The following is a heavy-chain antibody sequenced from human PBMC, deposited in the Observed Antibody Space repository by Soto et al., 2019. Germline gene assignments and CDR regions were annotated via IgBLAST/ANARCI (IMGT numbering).Heavy chain of an antibody. CDR3: ARDTVYCSGGSCYPFDY. D-gene: IGHD2-15*01. CDR1: GYTFTSYG. Sequence: ASVKVSCKASGYTFTSYGISWVRQAPGQGLEWMGWISAYNGNTNYAQKLQGRVTMTTDTSTSTAYMELRSLRSDDTAVYYCARDTVYCSGGSCYPFDYWGLGTLVTVSS. V-gene: IGHV1-18*01. J-gene: IGHJ4*02. CDR2: ISAYNGNT.